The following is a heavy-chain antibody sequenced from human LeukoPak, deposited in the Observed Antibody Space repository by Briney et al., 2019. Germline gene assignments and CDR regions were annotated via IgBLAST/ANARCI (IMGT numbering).Heavy chain of an antibody. V-gene: IGHV1-69*05. CDR1: GGTFSSYA. CDR2: IIPIFGTA. D-gene: IGHD3-10*01. CDR3: ARSGSYYIGNRYNWFDP. J-gene: IGHJ5*02. Sequence: ASVKVSCKASGGTFSSYAISWVRQAPGQGLEWMGRIIPIFGTANYAQKFQGRVTITTDESTSTAYMELSSLRSEDTAVYYCARSGSYYIGNRYNWFDPWGQGTLVTVSS.